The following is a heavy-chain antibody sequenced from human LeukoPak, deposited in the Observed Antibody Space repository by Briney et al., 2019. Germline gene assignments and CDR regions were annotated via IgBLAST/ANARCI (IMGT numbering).Heavy chain of an antibody. CDR3: ARGVEMQYDILTGYRYYYGMAV. V-gene: IGHV3-33*01. CDR1: GFTLSSYG. Sequence: GGSLRLSCAVSGFTLSSYGIHWVRQAPGKGLEWVAVIWKEGSNNFYADSVKGRSTISTDNSKNALYLQMNSLRAEDTAVYYCARGVEMQYDILTGYRYYYGMAVWGQGTTVTVSP. D-gene: IGHD3-9*01. J-gene: IGHJ6*01. CDR2: IWKEGSNN.